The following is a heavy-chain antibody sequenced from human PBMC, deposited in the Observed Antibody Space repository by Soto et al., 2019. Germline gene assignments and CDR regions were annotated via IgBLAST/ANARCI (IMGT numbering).Heavy chain of an antibody. CDR2: ISGYNGNT. CDR1: GYTFTSYG. CDR3: AREVAAAGGEFDY. J-gene: IGHJ4*02. D-gene: IGHD6-13*01. Sequence: QVQLVQSGAEVKKPGASVKVSCKASGYTFTSYGISWVRQAPGQGLEWMGWISGYNGNTNYAQNLQGRVTVTTDTSSRTAYMELRSRRSDDTAVYYCAREVAAAGGEFDYWGQGTLVTVSS. V-gene: IGHV1-18*01.